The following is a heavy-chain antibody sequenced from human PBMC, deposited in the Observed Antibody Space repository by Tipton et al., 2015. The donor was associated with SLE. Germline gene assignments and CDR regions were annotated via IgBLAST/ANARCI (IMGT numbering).Heavy chain of an antibody. CDR1: GGSFSGYY. CDR3: ARWDRGKFDH. Sequence: TLSLTCAVYGGSFSGYYWSWIRQPPGKGLEWIGDIYYSGSTNYNPSLKSRVTISVDTSKNQFSPKLSSVTAADTAVYYCARWDRGKFDHWGQGTLVTVSS. D-gene: IGHD1-26*01. CDR2: IYYSGST. J-gene: IGHJ4*02. V-gene: IGHV4-34*01.